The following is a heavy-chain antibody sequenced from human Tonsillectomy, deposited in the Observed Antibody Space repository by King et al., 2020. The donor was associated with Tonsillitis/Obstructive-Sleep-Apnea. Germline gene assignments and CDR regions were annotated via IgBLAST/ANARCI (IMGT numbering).Heavy chain of an antibody. CDR1: GFTFSSYG. CDR2: IWYDGSNK. Sequence: VQLVESGGGVVQPGRSLRLFCAASGFTFSSYGMHWVRQAPGKGLEWVAVIWYDGSNKYYADSVKGRFTISRYNSKNTLYLQMNSLRAEDTAVYYCARDYEGDYFDYWGQGTLVTVSS. CDR3: ARDYEGDYFDY. J-gene: IGHJ4*02. V-gene: IGHV3-33*01. D-gene: IGHD5-12*01.